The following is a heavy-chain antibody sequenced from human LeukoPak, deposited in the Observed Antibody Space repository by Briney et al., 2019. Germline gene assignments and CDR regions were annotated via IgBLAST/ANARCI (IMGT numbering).Heavy chain of an antibody. J-gene: IGHJ3*02. CDR3: ARDPNGDYIGALDM. Sequence: GGSLRLSCTASGFTFSAYAMMWVRQAPGKGPEWVSAIRGGGGSAFYADSVKGRFTISRDNSKYTLFLQMNSVRAEDTAVYYCARDPNGDYIGALDMWGPGTMVTVSS. CDR1: GFTFSAYA. CDR2: IRGGGGSA. V-gene: IGHV3-23*01. D-gene: IGHD4-17*01.